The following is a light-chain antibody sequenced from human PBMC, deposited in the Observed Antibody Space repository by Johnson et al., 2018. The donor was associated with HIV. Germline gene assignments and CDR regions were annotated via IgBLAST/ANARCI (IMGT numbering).Light chain of an antibody. CDR3: GTWDTGRSAL. J-gene: IGLJ1*01. CDR2: ENN. CDR1: SSNIGNNY. Sequence: SVLTQPPSVSAAPGQKVTISCSGSSSNIGNNYVSWYQQLPGTAPKLLIYENNKRPSGIPDRFSGSKSGTSATLGITGLPTGDEADYYCGTWDTGRSALFGTGTKVTVL. V-gene: IGLV1-51*02.